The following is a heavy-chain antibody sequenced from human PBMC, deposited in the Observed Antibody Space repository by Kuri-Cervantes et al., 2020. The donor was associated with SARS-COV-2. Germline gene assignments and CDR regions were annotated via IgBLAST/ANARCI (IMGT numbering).Heavy chain of an antibody. CDR2: IYHSGST. J-gene: IGHJ3*02. CDR3: ARIFQGAGESNAFDI. Sequence: GSLRLSCAVYGGSFSGFYWSWIRQAPGKGLEWIGSIYHSGSTYYNPSLKSRVTISVDTSKNQFSLKLSSVTAADTAVYYCARIFQGAGESNAFDIWGQGTMVTVSS. CDR1: GGSFSGFY. V-gene: IGHV4-34*01. D-gene: IGHD7-27*01.